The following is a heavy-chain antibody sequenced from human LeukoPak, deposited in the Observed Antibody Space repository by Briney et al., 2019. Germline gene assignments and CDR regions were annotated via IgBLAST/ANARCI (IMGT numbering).Heavy chain of an antibody. CDR2: ISYDGSNK. CDR3: ARAPGIAAALGD. V-gene: IGHV3-30-3*01. J-gene: IGHJ4*02. D-gene: IGHD6-13*01. CDR1: GFTFSSYA. Sequence: QPGGSLRLSCAASGFTFSSYAMHWVRQAPGKGLEWVAVISYDGSNKYYADSVKGRFTISRDNSKNTLYLQMNSLRAEDTAVYYCARAPGIAAALGDWGQGTLVTVSS.